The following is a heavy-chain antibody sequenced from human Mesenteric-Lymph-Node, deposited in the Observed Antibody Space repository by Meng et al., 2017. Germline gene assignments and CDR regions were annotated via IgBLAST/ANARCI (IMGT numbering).Heavy chain of an antibody. V-gene: IGHV4-59*01. J-gene: IGHJ3*02. CDR2: IYYSGST. Sequence: SETLSLTCTVSGGSISSYYWSWIRQPPGKGLEWIGYIYYSGSTNYNPSLKSRVTISVDTSKNQFSLKLSSATAADTAVYYCARATESVSSSWYDGDAFDIWGQGTMVTVSS. CDR1: GGSISSYY. CDR3: ARATESVSSSWYDGDAFDI. D-gene: IGHD6-13*01.